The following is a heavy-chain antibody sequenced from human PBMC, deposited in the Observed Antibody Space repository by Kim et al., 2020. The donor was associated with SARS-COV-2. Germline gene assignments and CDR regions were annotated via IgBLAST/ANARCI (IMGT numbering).Heavy chain of an antibody. V-gene: IGHV3-7*04. CDR3: ARATYYYDSSGSQNYFDY. Sequence: KGRFTISRDNAKNSLYLQMNSLRAEDTAVYYCARATYYYDSSGSQNYFDYWGQGTLVTVSS. D-gene: IGHD3-22*01. J-gene: IGHJ4*02.